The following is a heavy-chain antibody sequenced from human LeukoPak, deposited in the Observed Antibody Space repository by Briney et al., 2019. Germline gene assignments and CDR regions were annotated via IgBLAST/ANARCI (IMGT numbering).Heavy chain of an antibody. V-gene: IGHV3-21*01. Sequence: GGSLRLSCATSGFTFSDYSMNWVRQAPGKGLEWVSSISGTGSYIDYADSLKSRFTISRDNAKKSLYLQMNSLRAEDTAVYYCARAAGSGYYYDYWGQGTLVTVSS. CDR1: GFTFSDYS. CDR3: ARAAGSGYYYDY. D-gene: IGHD3-3*01. CDR2: ISGTGSYI. J-gene: IGHJ4*02.